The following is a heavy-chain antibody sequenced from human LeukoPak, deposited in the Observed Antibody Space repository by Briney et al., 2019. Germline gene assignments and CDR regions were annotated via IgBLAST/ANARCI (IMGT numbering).Heavy chain of an antibody. CDR2: ARSSGGT. Sequence: SETLSLTCTVSGGSINSYFLTWIRQPPGERLEWIGFARSSGGTNYNPSLKSRVTILVDTSKNQFSLKLNSVTAADTAVYYCATSYGSYVVDYWGQGTLSSSPQ. CDR3: ATSYGSYVVDY. D-gene: IGHD2-15*01. J-gene: IGHJ4*02. V-gene: IGHV4-59*01. CDR1: GGSINSYF.